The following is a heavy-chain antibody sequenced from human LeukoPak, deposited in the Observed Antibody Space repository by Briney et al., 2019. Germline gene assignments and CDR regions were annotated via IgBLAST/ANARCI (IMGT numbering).Heavy chain of an antibody. CDR2: ISSSSSYI. CDR3: ARDIEAAAGRTFDY. D-gene: IGHD6-13*01. J-gene: IGHJ4*02. Sequence: PGGSLRLSCAASGFTFSDYYMSWLRQAPGKGLEWVSSISSSSSYIYYADSVKGRFTISRDNAKNSLYLQMNSLRAEDTAVYYCARDIEAAAGRTFDYWGQGTLVTVSS. CDR1: GFTFSDYY. V-gene: IGHV3-11*06.